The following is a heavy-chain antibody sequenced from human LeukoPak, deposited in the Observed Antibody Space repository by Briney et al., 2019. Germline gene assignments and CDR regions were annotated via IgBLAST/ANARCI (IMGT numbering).Heavy chain of an antibody. Sequence: GESLKISCKTSGYSFTSYWIGWVRHMPGKGLEWMGVIYPGDSDTRYSPSFQGQVTISADKSISTAYLQWSSLKASDTAMYYCARLGLTGTTGFDYWGQGTLVTVSS. J-gene: IGHJ4*02. CDR1: GYSFTSYW. D-gene: IGHD1-7*01. V-gene: IGHV5-51*01. CDR3: ARLGLTGTTGFDY. CDR2: IYPGDSDT.